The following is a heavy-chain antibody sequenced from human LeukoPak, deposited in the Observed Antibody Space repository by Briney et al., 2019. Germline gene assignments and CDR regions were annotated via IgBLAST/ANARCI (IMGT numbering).Heavy chain of an antibody. CDR3: TLFDYVDYGD. J-gene: IGHJ1*01. CDR1: RSTFTNFY. Sequence: ASMKVSCKASRSTFTNFYIHWVRQAPGQGFEWMGIINSFGGSITYAQKFQGRVTMTRDTSTSTVDMELSSLRSEDTGVYYRTLFDYVDYGDRGKGTLVTVAS. D-gene: IGHD4-17*01. V-gene: IGHV1-46*01. CDR2: INSFGGSI.